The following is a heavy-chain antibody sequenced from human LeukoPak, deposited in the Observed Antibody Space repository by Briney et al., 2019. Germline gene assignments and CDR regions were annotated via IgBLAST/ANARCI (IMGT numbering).Heavy chain of an antibody. CDR3: ARVSGCSSASCYLYNFDC. CDR2: INPNSGGT. CDR1: GYTFTGYY. J-gene: IGHJ4*02. Sequence: ASVRVSCTASGYTFTGYYMHWVRQAPGQGLEWMGWINPNSGGTNYAQKFQGRVSMTRDTSISTAYMELSRLRSDDTAVYYCARVSGCSSASCYLYNFDCWGQGTLVTVSS. D-gene: IGHD2-15*01. V-gene: IGHV1-2*02.